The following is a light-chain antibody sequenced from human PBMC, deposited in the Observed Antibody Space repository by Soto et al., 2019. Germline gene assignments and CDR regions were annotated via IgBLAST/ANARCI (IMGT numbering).Light chain of an antibody. Sequence: EIVMTQSPATLSVSPWERATLSCRASQSVGSDLAWYQQKPGQAPRLVIYGASSRATGIPDRFSGSGSGTDFTLTISRLEPEDFAVYYCQQYGSSPPWTFGQGTKVDIK. V-gene: IGKV3-20*01. J-gene: IGKJ1*01. CDR1: QSVGSD. CDR2: GAS. CDR3: QQYGSSPPWT.